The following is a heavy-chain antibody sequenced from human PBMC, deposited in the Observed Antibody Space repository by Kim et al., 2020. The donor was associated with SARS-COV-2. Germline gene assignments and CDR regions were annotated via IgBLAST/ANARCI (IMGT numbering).Heavy chain of an antibody. Sequence: DSGKGRFTISRDNAQNSLYLQMNSLGAEDTAVYYCARPEGYSGYGNAFDIWGQGTMVTVSS. CDR3: ARPEGYSGYGNAFDI. J-gene: IGHJ3*02. V-gene: IGHV3-11*04. D-gene: IGHD5-12*01.